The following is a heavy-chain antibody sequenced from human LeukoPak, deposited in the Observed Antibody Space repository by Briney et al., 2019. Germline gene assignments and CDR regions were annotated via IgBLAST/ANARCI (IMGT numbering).Heavy chain of an antibody. CDR3: AKDILGATYYFDY. Sequence: GGSLRLSCTASGFIFSRYGLHWVRQAPGKGLEWVAVIWSDGSNEYYADSVKGRFTISRDNSKNTLYLQMNSLRAEDTAVYYCAKDILGATYYFDYWGQGTLVTVSS. CDR2: IWSDGSNE. V-gene: IGHV3-30*02. CDR1: GFIFSRYG. D-gene: IGHD1-26*01. J-gene: IGHJ4*02.